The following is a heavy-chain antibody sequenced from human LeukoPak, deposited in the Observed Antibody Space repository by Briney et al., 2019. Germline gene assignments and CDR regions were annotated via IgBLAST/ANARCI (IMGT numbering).Heavy chain of an antibody. J-gene: IGHJ4*02. Sequence: PGGSLRLSCAASGFTFSTYWMHWVRQAPGKGLVWVSRINSDGSSTSYADSVKGRFTISRDNAKNTVYLQMNRLRAEDTAVYYCARCRDGYNYARYFDYWGQGTLVTVSS. CDR3: ARCRDGYNYARYFDY. V-gene: IGHV3-74*01. D-gene: IGHD5-24*01. CDR2: INSDGSST. CDR1: GFTFSTYW.